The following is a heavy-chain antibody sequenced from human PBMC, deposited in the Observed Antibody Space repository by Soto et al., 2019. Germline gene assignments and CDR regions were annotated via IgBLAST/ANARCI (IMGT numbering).Heavy chain of an antibody. D-gene: IGHD2-2*01. J-gene: IGHJ6*03. CDR1: GYTFTSYG. CDR3: ARGWRYCSSTSCYDFYYYYMDV. CDR2: ISAYNGNT. Sequence: GASVKVSCKASGYTFTSYGISWVRQAPGQGLEWMGWISAYNGNTNYAQKLQGRVTMTTDTSTSTAYMELSSVTAADTAVYYCARGWRYCSSTSCYDFYYYYMDVWGKGTTVTVSS. V-gene: IGHV1-18*01.